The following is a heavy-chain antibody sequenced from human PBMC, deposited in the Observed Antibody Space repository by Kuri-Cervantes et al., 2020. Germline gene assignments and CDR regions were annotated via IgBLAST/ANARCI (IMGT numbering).Heavy chain of an antibody. J-gene: IGHJ6*02. D-gene: IGHD6-13*01. CDR1: QLTFRERW. V-gene: IGHV3-7*01. CDR3: ARVYYSSSWYDYYYYYGMDV. Sequence: GGSLRSSCAASQLTFRERWISWVRQAPGKGREWVADINQDGSEKVYVDALKGRFTISRDNAKNSLYLQLNSLTAEDTALYYFARVYYSSSWYDYYYYYGMDVWGQGTTVTVSS. CDR2: INQDGSEK.